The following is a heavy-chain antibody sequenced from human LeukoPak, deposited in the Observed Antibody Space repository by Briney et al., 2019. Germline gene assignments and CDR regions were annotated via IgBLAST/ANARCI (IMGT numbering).Heavy chain of an antibody. CDR3: ARGGIGTEEYYYYYYMDV. J-gene: IGHJ6*03. CDR1: GYTFTSYG. D-gene: IGHD7-27*01. CDR2: INPSGGST. Sequence: ASVKVSCKASGYTFTSYGISWVRQAPGQGLEWMGIINPSGGSTSYAQKFQGRVTMTRDMSTSTVYMELSSLRSEDTAVYYCARGGIGTEEYYYYYYMDVWGKGTTVTVSS. V-gene: IGHV1-46*01.